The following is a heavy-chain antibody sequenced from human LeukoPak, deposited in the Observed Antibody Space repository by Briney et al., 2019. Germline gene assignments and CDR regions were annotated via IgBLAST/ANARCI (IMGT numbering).Heavy chain of an antibody. D-gene: IGHD3-22*01. CDR3: AKYYYDSYEGYYFDY. Sequence: GPSVKLSCKASGYTFTGYYMHWVRQAPGQGLEWMGWINPNSGGTNYAQKFQGRVTMTRDTSISTAYMELSRLKSDDTAFYYCAKYYYDSYEGYYFDYWGQGTLVTVSS. CDR1: GYTFTGYY. J-gene: IGHJ4*02. V-gene: IGHV1-2*02. CDR2: INPNSGGT.